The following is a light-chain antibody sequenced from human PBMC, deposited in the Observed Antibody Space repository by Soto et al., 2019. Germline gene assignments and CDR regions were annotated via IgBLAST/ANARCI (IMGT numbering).Light chain of an antibody. CDR3: SSYTSSRTLV. Sequence: LTQLPSVSGSPGHSLTISCTGTSSDVGAYNYVSWYQQHPGKAPKLMIYEVSNRPSGVSHRFSGSKSDNTASLTISGLQTDDEADYYCSSYTSSRTLVFGTGTKVTVL. J-gene: IGLJ1*01. CDR2: EVS. V-gene: IGLV2-14*01. CDR1: SSDVGAYNY.